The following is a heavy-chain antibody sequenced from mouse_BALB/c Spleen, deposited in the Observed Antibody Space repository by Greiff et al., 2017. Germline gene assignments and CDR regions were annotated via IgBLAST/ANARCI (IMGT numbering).Heavy chain of an antibody. CDR1: GYAFSSSW. J-gene: IGHJ3*01. CDR2: IYPGDGDT. V-gene: IGHV1-82*01. Sequence: QVQLKESGPELVKPGASVKISCKASGYAFSSSWMNWVKQRPGQGLEWIGRIYPGDGDTNYNGKFKGKATLPADKSSSTAYMQLSSLTSVDSAVYFCARRGTPYEAWFAYWGQGTLVTVSA. CDR3: ARRGTPYEAWFAY. D-gene: IGHD1-1*01.